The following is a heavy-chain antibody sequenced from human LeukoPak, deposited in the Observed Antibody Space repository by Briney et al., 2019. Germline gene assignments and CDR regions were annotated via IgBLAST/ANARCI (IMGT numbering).Heavy chain of an antibody. CDR1: GGSISSYY. J-gene: IGHJ5*02. D-gene: IGHD6-6*01. CDR2: IYYSGST. V-gene: IGHV4-59*12. CDR3: ARAPGYSSSSGGLDP. Sequence: SETLSLTCTVSGGSISSYYWSWIRQPPGKGLEWIGYIYYSGSTNYNPSLKSRVTISVDTSKNQFSLKLSSVTAADTAVYYCARAPGYSSSSGGLDPWGQGTLVTVSS.